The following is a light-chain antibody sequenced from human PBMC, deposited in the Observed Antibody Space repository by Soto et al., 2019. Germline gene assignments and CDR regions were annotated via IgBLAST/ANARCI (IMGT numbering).Light chain of an antibody. V-gene: IGKV3-15*01. J-gene: IGKJ3*01. Sequence: EIVMTQSPATLYVSPGERATLSCRASQSVSSNLAWYQQKPGQAPRLLIYGASTRATGIPARFSGSGSGTEFTLTISSLQSEDFAVYYCQQYNNYGVTFGPGTKVDIK. CDR2: GAS. CDR1: QSVSSN. CDR3: QQYNNYGVT.